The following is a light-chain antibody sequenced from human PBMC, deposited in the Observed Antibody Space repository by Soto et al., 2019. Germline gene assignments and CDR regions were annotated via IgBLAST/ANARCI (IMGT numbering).Light chain of an antibody. Sequence: QSVLTQPPSVSAAPGQRVTISCTGTRSNIGASYHVHWYQQLPGTAPKLLIYGNSNRPSGVPDRFSASKSGTSASLAITGLQPEDEADYYCQSYDSSLSGWVFGGGTKLTVL. CDR2: GNS. V-gene: IGLV1-40*01. CDR1: RSNIGASYH. CDR3: QSYDSSLSGWV. J-gene: IGLJ3*02.